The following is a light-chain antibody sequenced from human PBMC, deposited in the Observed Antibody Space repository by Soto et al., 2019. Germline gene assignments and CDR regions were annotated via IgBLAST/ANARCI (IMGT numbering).Light chain of an antibody. CDR3: SSYAGSTARV. Sequence: SAVTQPPSASGSPGQSGTISCTGTSIDVGDYNYVSWYQQYPGKAPKLMIYEVSKRPSGVPDRFSGSKSGNTASLTVSGLQAEDEADYYCSSYAGSTARVFGTGTTATVL. CDR2: EVS. V-gene: IGLV2-8*01. CDR1: SIDVGDYNY. J-gene: IGLJ1*01.